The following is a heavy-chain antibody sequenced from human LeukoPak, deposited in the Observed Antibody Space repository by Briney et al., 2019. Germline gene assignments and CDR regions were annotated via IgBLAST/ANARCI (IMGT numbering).Heavy chain of an antibody. J-gene: IGHJ4*02. D-gene: IGHD2-2*01. CDR3: ASDIVVVPAAVDY. V-gene: IGHV3-30*04. CDR1: GFTFSSYA. CDR2: ISYDGSNK. Sequence: PGRSLRLSCAASGFTFSSYAMHWVRQAPGKGLEWVAVISYDGSNKYYAGSVKGRFTTSRDNSKNTLYLQMNSLRTEDTAVYYCASDIVVVPAAVDYWGQGTLVTVSS.